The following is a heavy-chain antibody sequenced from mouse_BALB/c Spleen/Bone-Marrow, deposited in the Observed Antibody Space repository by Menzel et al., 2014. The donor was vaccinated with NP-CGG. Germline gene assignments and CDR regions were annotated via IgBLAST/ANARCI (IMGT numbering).Heavy chain of an antibody. CDR2: ILPGSGTA. J-gene: IGHJ2*01. CDR3: ARVSVVPYYFDF. CDR1: GYTFSNYW. V-gene: IGHV1-9*01. D-gene: IGHD1-1*01. Sequence: VKLMESGAELMKPGASVKISCKATGYTFSNYWIDWVKQRPGHGLEWIGEILPGSGTANYNEKFKGKATFTADTSSNTAYMQLSSLTSEDSALYYCARVSVVPYYFDFWGQGTTLTVSS.